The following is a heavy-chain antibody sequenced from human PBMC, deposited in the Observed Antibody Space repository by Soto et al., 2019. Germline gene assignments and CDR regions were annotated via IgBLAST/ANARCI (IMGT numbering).Heavy chain of an antibody. CDR1: GFTFSNFW. CDR3: GRDEVRNGVGV. V-gene: IGHV3-7*01. Sequence: GGSLRLSCVASGFTFSNFWMSWVRQAPGKGLEWVANIKGDGSEKRYVDSVKGRLTISRDNAKNSVYLQMNSQRVEDTALYYCGRDEVRNGVGVWGQGTTVTVSS. CDR2: IKGDGSEK. J-gene: IGHJ6*02.